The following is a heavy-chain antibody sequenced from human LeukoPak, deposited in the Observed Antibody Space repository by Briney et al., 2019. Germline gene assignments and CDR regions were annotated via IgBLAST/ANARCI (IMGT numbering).Heavy chain of an antibody. CDR1: GSPFSSNA. CDR3: ANLVVDFWSATGDY. Sequence: GGSLRLSCAASGSPFSSNAMTWLRQAPGKGLEWVSAISGSWGSTYYADSVKGRFTISRDNSQNTLYLQMNSQQSEDTAVYYCANLVVDFWSATGDYWGQGTLVTVSS. J-gene: IGHJ4*02. V-gene: IGHV3-23*01. CDR2: ISGSWGST. D-gene: IGHD3-3*01.